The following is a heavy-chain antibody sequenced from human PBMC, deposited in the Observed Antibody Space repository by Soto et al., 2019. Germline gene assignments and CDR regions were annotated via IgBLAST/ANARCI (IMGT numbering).Heavy chain of an antibody. V-gene: IGHV1-46*01. CDR2: INPSGGST. Sequence: ASVNVSCKSSGYTFTSYYIHWVRQAPGQGLEWMGIINPSGGSTSYAQKFQGRVTMTRDTSTSTVYMELSSLRSEDTAVYYCARDDMVVVAAKGYYYGMDVWGQGTTVTVSS. CDR1: GYTFTSYY. J-gene: IGHJ6*02. D-gene: IGHD2-15*01. CDR3: ARDDMVVVAAKGYYYGMDV.